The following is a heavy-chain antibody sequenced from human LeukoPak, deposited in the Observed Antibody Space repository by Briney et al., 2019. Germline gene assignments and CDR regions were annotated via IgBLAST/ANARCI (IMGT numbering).Heavy chain of an antibody. CDR2: ISSSGSTI. CDR3: AELGITMIGGV. J-gene: IGHJ6*04. Sequence: PGGSLRLSCAASGFTFSSYSMNWVRQAPGKGLEGVSYISSSGSTIYYADSVKGRFTISRDNAKNSLSLQMNSLRAEDTAVYYCAELGITMIGGVWGKGTTVTISS. V-gene: IGHV3-48*04. CDR1: GFTFSSYS. D-gene: IGHD3-10*02.